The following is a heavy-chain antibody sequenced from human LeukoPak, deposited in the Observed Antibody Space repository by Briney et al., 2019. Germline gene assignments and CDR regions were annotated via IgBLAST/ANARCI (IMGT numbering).Heavy chain of an antibody. CDR2: ISGSGGST. Sequence: GGSLRLSCAASGFTFSSYAMSWVRQAPGKGPEWVSAISGSGGSTYYADSVKGRFTISRDNSKNTLYLQMNSLRAEDTAVYYCARWPYSSSYYFDYWGQGTLVTVSS. CDR3: ARWPYSSSYYFDY. J-gene: IGHJ4*02. V-gene: IGHV3-23*01. D-gene: IGHD6-6*01. CDR1: GFTFSSYA.